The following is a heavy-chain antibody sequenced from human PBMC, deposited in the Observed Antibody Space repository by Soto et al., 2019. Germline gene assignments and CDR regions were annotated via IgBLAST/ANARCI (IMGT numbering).Heavy chain of an antibody. V-gene: IGHV3-74*01. J-gene: IGHJ6*01. CDR3: AREANSNYGIDV. CDR2: ISRDGSST. CDR1: GFTSSIYW. Sequence: PGWSLRLSCATSGFTSSIYWMHWVRQGPGRGLVWVSRISRDGSSTSYADSVKGRFTISRDNAKNMVYLQMSSLRAEDSAVYYCAREANSNYGIDVWGPGTTVTVS. D-gene: IGHD4-4*01.